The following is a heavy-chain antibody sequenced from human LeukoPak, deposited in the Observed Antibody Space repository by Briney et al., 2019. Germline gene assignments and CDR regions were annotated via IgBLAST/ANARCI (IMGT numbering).Heavy chain of an antibody. CDR2: INPNSGGT. D-gene: IGHD6-13*01. J-gene: IGHJ4*02. CDR1: GYTFTGYY. CDR3: AKRRGTYSSSWYIDY. Sequence: ASVKVSCKASGYTFTGYYMHWVRQAPGQGLEWMGWINPNSGGTSYAQKFQGRVTMTRDTSISTAYMELSRLRSDDTAVYYCAKRRGTYSSSWYIDYWGQGTLVTVSS. V-gene: IGHV1-2*02.